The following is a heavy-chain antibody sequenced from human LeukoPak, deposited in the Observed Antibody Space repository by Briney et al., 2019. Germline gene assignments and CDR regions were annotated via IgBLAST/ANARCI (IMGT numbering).Heavy chain of an antibody. CDR3: TREAGSGWYSDS. V-gene: IGHV4-4*02. CDR2: VHHSGRT. Sequence: PSGTLSLSCDVSGGSISSLNWWSWVRQPPGKGLEWIGEVHHSGRTTYNPSLKSRVTISVDNSKNSFSLKLNSVTAADTAVYFCTREAGSGWYSDSWGQGTLVIVSS. J-gene: IGHJ4*02. CDR1: GGSISSLNW. D-gene: IGHD6-19*01.